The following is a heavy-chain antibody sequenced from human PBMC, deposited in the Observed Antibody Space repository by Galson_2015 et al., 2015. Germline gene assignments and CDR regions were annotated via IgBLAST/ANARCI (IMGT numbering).Heavy chain of an antibody. CDR3: ATPLRYCSGGSCPDAFDI. CDR1: GGSFSGYY. Sequence: SETLSLTCAVYGGSFSGYYWSWIRQPPGKGLEWIGEINHSGSTNYNPSLKSRVTISVDTSKNQFPLKLSSVTAADTAVYYCATPLRYCSGGSCPDAFDIWGQGTMVTVSS. J-gene: IGHJ3*02. CDR2: INHSGST. D-gene: IGHD2-15*01. V-gene: IGHV4-34*01.